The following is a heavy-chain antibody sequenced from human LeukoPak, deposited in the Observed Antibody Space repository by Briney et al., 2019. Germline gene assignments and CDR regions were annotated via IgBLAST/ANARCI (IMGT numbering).Heavy chain of an antibody. V-gene: IGHV4-39*01. D-gene: IGHD2-2*01. CDR3: VLMPGY. J-gene: IGHJ4*02. CDR2: FYNIGTS. CDR1: GGSISSDNYY. Sequence: SETLSLTCTVSGGSISSDNYYWGWVRQPPGKGLEWIGSFYNIGTSYYNPSLKSRVTISVDTSKKQFSLRLTSVSAADTAVYYCVLMPGYWGQGILVAVSS.